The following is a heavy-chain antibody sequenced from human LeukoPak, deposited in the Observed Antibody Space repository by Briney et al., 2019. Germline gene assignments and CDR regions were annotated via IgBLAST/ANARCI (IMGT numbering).Heavy chain of an antibody. V-gene: IGHV1-8*01. CDR2: MNPNSGNT. D-gene: IGHD4-11*01. CDR1: GYTFTSYD. Sequence: ASVKVSCKASGYTFTSYDINWVRQATGQGLEWVGWMNPNSGNTGYAQKFQGRVTMTRNTSISTAYMELSSLRSEDTAVYYCARLGGRNSNYRTLRYWGQGTLVTVSS. J-gene: IGHJ4*02. CDR3: ARLGGRNSNYRTLRY.